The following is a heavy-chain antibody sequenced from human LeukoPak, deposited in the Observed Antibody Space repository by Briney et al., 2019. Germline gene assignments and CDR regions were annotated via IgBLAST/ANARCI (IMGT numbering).Heavy chain of an antibody. D-gene: IGHD6-13*01. J-gene: IGHJ5*02. CDR2: INPNSGGT. V-gene: IGHV1-2*02. CDR1: GYTFTSYA. CDR3: ARGPRIAAAGTWWFDP. Sequence: ASVKVSCKASGYTFTSYAMNWVRQAPGQGLEWMGWINPNSGGTNYAQKFQGRVTMTRDTSISTAYMELSRLRSDDTAVYYCARGPRIAAAGTWWFDPWGQGTLVTVSS.